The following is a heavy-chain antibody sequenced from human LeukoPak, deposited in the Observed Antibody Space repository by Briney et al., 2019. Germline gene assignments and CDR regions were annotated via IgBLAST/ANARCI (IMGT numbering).Heavy chain of an antibody. CDR1: GFTFSSYD. Sequence: GGSLRLPCAASGFTFSSYDMTWIRQAPGKGLEWVSYISISSSTIYYADSVKGRFTISRDNAKNSLYLQMNSLRAEDTAIYYCARGPPLFDPWGQGTLVTVSS. J-gene: IGHJ5*02. CDR2: ISISSSTI. CDR3: ARGPPLFDP. V-gene: IGHV3-48*01.